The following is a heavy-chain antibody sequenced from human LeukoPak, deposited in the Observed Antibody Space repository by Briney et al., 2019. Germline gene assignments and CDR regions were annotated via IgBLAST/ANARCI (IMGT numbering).Heavy chain of an antibody. V-gene: IGHV3-21*04. J-gene: IGHJ4*02. Sequence: GGTLRLSCAASGFTFSSYGMSWVRQAPGKGLEWVSSISSSSSYIYYAGSVKGRFTISRDSAKTSLYLQINNLRAEDTALYYCAKAHDYGDYAGFDYWGQGTLVTVSS. CDR2: ISSSSSYI. D-gene: IGHD4-17*01. CDR3: AKAHDYGDYAGFDY. CDR1: GFTFSSYG.